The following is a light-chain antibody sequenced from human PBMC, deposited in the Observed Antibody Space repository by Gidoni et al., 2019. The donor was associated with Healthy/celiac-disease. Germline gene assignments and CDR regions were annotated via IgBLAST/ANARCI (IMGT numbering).Light chain of an antibody. V-gene: IGKV2-28*01. CDR1: QSLLHSNGYNY. CDR2: LGS. J-gene: IGKJ3*01. CDR3: MQALQTPRT. Sequence: IVMTQSPLSLTVTPGEPAPISCRSSQSLLHSNGYNYLDWYLQKPGQSPQLLIYLGSNRASGIPDRFSGSGSGTDFTLTISRVEAEDVGVYYCMQALQTPRTFGPGTKVDIK.